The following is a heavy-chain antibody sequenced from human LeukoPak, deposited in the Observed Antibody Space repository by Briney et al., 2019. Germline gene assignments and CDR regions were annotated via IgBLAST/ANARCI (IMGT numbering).Heavy chain of an antibody. D-gene: IGHD6-19*01. CDR1: GFTFSSYG. CDR2: IRYDGSNK. Sequence: PGGYLRLSCAASGFTFSSYGMHWVRQAPGKGLEWVAFIRYDGSNKYHADSVKGRFTISRDNSKNTLYLQMNSLRAEDTAVYYCASQSKGYSSGWYEPLLISDNWFDPWGQGTLVTVSS. V-gene: IGHV3-30*02. CDR3: ASQSKGYSSGWYEPLLISDNWFDP. J-gene: IGHJ5*02.